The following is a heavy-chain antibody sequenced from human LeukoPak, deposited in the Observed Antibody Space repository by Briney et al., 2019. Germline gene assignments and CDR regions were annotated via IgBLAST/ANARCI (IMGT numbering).Heavy chain of an antibody. D-gene: IGHD3-10*01. CDR2: IYYSGST. J-gene: IGHJ4*02. CDR1: GGSISSSSYY. Sequence: ASETLSLTCTVSGGSISSSSYYWGWIRQPPGKGLEWIGSIYYSGSTYYNPSLKSQVTISVDTSKNQFSLKLSSVTAADTAVYYCASTMVRGVITHFDYWGQGTLVTVSS. CDR3: ASTMVRGVITHFDY. V-gene: IGHV4-39*01.